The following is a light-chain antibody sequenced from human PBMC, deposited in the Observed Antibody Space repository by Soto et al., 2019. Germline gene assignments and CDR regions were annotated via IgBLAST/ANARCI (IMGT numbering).Light chain of an antibody. CDR3: QQYNSYPLFA. Sequence: DIQMTQSPSTLSASVGDRVTITCRASQSINNWLAWYQQKPGKVPKLLIYDASSLESGVPSRFSGSGSGTEFTLTISSLHPDDFATYYCQQYNSYPLFAFGPGTRVDIK. V-gene: IGKV1-5*01. CDR2: DAS. CDR1: QSINNW. J-gene: IGKJ3*01.